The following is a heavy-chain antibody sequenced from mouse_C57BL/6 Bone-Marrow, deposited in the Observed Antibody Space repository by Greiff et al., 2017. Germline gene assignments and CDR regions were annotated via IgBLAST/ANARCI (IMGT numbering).Heavy chain of an antibody. CDR1: GFNIKDDY. D-gene: IGHD1-1*01. J-gene: IGHJ2*01. CDR2: IDPENGDT. Sequence: DVQLQESGAELVRPGASVKLSCTASGFNIKDDYMHWVKQRPEQGLEWIGWIDPENGDTEYASKFQGNATITADTSSNTAYLQLSSLTSEDTAVYYCTTAITTVVADYWGQGTTLTVSS. V-gene: IGHV14-4*01. CDR3: TTAITTVVADY.